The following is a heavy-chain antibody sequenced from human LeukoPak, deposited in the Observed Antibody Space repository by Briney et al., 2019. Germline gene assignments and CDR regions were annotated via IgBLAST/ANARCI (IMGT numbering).Heavy chain of an antibody. CDR2: IYSGGST. CDR1: GFTVSSNY. Sequence: GGSLRLSCAASGFTVSSNYMSWVRQAPGKGLEWVSVIYSGGSTYYADSVKGRFTISRDNSKNTLYLQMNSLRAEDTAVYYCAKDPLLYRKLVVVAATVFDYWGQGTLVTVSS. J-gene: IGHJ4*02. CDR3: AKDPLLYRKLVVVAATVFDY. D-gene: IGHD2-15*01. V-gene: IGHV3-53*01.